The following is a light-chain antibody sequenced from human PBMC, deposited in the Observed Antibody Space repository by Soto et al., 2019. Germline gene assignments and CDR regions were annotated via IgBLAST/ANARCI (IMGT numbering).Light chain of an antibody. V-gene: IGKV1-5*01. CDR3: QQYSSY. CDR1: QSINGW. Sequence: DIQMTQSPSTLSASVGDRVTITCRASQSINGWLAWYQQKPGKAPKVLISQVSNLESGVPSRFSGSGSGTEFTLTITSLQPDDSATYYCQQYSSYFGVGTKVEIK. CDR2: QVS. J-gene: IGKJ4*01.